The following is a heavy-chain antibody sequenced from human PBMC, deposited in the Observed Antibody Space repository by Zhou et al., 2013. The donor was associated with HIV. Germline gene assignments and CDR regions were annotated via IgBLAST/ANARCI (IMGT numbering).Heavy chain of an antibody. CDR3: ARDGVGATGVYFRFDY. D-gene: IGHD1-26*01. Sequence: QVQLVQSGAEVKKPGSSVKVSCKASGGTFSTYAFSWVRQAPGQGLEWMGGISGYNGNTNYTQRFQGRVAMTTDTSTSTAYMELSSLRSEDTAVYYCARDGVGATGVYFRFDYWGQGTLVTVSS. CDR2: ISGYNGNT. V-gene: IGHV1-18*01. J-gene: IGHJ4*02. CDR1: GGTFSTYA.